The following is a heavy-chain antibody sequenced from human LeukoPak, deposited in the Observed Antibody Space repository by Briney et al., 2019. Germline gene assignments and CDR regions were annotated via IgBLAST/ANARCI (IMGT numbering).Heavy chain of an antibody. Sequence: SETLSLTCAVYGGSFSGYYWSWIRQPPGKRLEWIGEINHSGSTNYNPPLKSRVTISVDTSKNQFSLKLSSVTAADTAVYYCARPRGITNSLDYWGQGTLVTVSS. CDR2: INHSGST. D-gene: IGHD3-16*01. CDR1: GGSFSGYY. J-gene: IGHJ4*02. CDR3: ARPRGITNSLDY. V-gene: IGHV4-34*01.